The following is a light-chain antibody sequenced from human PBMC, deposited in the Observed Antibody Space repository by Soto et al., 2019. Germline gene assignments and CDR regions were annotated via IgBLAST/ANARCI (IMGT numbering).Light chain of an antibody. J-gene: IGLJ1*01. CDR3: QSYDSRLSDYV. CDR2: ANT. V-gene: IGLV1-40*01. CDR1: SSNIGAGYD. Sequence: QSVLTQPPSVSGAPGQRVTISCTGSSSNIGAGYDVHWYQQLPGTAPRLLINANTNRPSGVPDRFSGSKSGTSASLAISGLQAEDEGDYFCQSYDSRLSDYVFGTETKVTVL.